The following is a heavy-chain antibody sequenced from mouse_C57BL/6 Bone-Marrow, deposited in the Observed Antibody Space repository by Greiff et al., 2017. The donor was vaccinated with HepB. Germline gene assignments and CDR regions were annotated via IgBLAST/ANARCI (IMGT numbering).Heavy chain of an antibody. D-gene: IGHD1-1*01. CDR3: AREDYYYGSSYVGYFDY. V-gene: IGHV3-6*01. CDR2: ISYDGSN. J-gene: IGHJ2*01. Sequence: VQLQQSGPGLVKPSQSLSLTCSVTGYSITSGYYWNWIRQFPGNKLEWMGYISYDGSNNYNPSLKNRISITRDTSKNQFFLKLNSVTTEDTATYYCAREDYYYGSSYVGYFDYWGQGTTLTVSS. CDR1: GYSITSGYY.